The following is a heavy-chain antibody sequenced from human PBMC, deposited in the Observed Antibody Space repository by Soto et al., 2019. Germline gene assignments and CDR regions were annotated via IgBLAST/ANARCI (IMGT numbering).Heavy chain of an antibody. J-gene: IGHJ4*02. Sequence: GGSVRIYCAASGFTFRTYWMNWYRQAPGKGLEWVAKINQDGSVKYYVDSVRGRFTISRDNAKSSLFLQMNSLRAEDTALYYCVRVPFFDTIDHGYWGQGTLVTVSS. CDR3: VRVPFFDTIDHGY. CDR1: GFTFRTYW. D-gene: IGHD3-10*01. CDR2: INQDGSVK. V-gene: IGHV3-7*01.